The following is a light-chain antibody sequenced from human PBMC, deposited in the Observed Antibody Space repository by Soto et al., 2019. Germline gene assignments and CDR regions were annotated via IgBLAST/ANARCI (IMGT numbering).Light chain of an antibody. J-gene: IGKJ1*01. V-gene: IGKV3-15*01. CDR3: QQDNYWPPWT. CDR2: GAS. Sequence: EIVMTQSPATLSVSPGERATLSCRASQSVSSNLAWYQQKTGQAPRLLIYGASTRATGIPARFSGSGSGTEFTITMSSLQSEDFAVYYCQQDNYWPPWTFGQGTKVEIK. CDR1: QSVSSN.